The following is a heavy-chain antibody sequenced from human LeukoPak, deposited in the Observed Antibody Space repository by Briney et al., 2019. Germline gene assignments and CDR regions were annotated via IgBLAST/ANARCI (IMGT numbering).Heavy chain of an antibody. CDR1: GGSFSGYY. V-gene: IGHV4-34*01. J-gene: IGHJ5*02. CDR2: INHSGST. D-gene: IGHD6-13*01. Sequence: SETLSLTCAVYGGSFSGYYWSWIRQPPGKGLEWIGEINHSGSTNYNPSLKSRVTISVDTSKNQFSLRLSSLTAADTAVYYCASSLAAAGEDYWFDPWGQGTLVTVSS. CDR3: ASSLAAAGEDYWFDP.